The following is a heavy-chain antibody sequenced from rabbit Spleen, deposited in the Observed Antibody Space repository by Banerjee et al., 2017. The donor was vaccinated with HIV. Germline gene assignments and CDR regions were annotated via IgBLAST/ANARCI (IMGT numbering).Heavy chain of an antibody. J-gene: IGHJ6*01. CDR2: INTGSGRT. CDR3: AGDSGSSFSSSGMDL. D-gene: IGHD8-1*01. CDR1: GFSLSSYA. V-gene: IGHV1S40*01. Sequence: QSVEESGGRLVTPGASLTLTCTVSGFSLSSYAMYWVRQAPGKGLELIGSINTGSGRTYYASWAKGRFPISKTTSTTVTLQMTRLTAADTAAYFCAGDSGSSFSSSGMDLWGQGTLVTVS.